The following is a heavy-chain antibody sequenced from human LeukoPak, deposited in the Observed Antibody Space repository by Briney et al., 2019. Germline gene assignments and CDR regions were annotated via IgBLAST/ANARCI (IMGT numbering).Heavy chain of an antibody. V-gene: IGHV4-39*07. J-gene: IGHJ4*02. CDR3: ARIGFDLDY. CDR1: GDSIYNSDYY. Sequence: SETLSLTCTVSGDSIYNSDYYWGWIRQPPEKGLEWIGSIFYGGSTYYNPSLKSRVTISVDTSKNQFSLKLSSVTAADTAVYYCARIGFDLDYWGQGTLVTVSS. CDR2: IFYGGST.